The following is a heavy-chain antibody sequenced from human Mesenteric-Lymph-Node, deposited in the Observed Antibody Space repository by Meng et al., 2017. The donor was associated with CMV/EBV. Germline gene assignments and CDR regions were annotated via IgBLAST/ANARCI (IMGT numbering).Heavy chain of an antibody. J-gene: IGHJ6*02. D-gene: IGHD2-8*01. Sequence: GESLKISCAASGFTFSSYSMNWVRQAPGKGLEWVSSITSSSSYIYYADSVKGRFTISRDNSNNKLYLQMNSLRAEDTAVYYCARRGNNGRALDVWGQGTTVTVSS. CDR2: ITSSSSYI. CDR1: GFTFSSYS. V-gene: IGHV3-21*04. CDR3: ARRGNNGRALDV.